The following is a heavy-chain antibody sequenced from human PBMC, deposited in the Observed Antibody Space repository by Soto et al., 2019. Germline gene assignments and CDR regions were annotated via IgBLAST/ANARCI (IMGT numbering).Heavy chain of an antibody. CDR3: AKDEKGVIADYFDC. V-gene: IGHV3-23*01. D-gene: IGHD3-10*01. CDR2: VSGSGDSGTGDRT. J-gene: IGHJ4*02. Sequence: GGSLRLSCAASGFTFSDYGMSWVRQAPGKGLEWVSGVSGSGDSGTGDRTYYTDSVKGRFTISRDNSKNTLYLQMNSLRVEDTAVYYCAKDEKGVIADYFDCWGQGTLVTVSS. CDR1: GFTFSDYG.